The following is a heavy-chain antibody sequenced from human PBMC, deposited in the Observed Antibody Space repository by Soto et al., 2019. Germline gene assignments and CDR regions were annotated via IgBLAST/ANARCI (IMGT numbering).Heavy chain of an antibody. CDR2: ISGSGGST. V-gene: IGHV3-23*01. Sequence: GGSLRLCCAASGFPFGSYAMSWVRPAPGKGLEWVSAISGSGGSTYYADSVKGRFTISRDNSKNTLYLQMNSLRAEDTAVYYCAKTPRYSSGWSDYWGQGTLVTVSS. CDR3: AKTPRYSSGWSDY. D-gene: IGHD6-19*01. CDR1: GFPFGSYA. J-gene: IGHJ4*02.